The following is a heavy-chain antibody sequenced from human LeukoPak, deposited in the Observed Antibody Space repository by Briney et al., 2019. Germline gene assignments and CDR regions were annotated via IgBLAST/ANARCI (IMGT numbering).Heavy chain of an antibody. CDR2: TYNSGST. V-gene: IGHV4-59*01. J-gene: IGHJ4*02. Sequence: PSETLSLTCTVSGGSISSYFWSWIRQPPGREPECIGYTYNSGSTKYNPSLKSRVTISVDTSKNQFSLKLSSVATADTAVYYCATSIAAAGTLDYWGQGTLVTVSS. CDR3: ATSIAAAGTLDY. D-gene: IGHD6-13*01. CDR1: GGSISSYF.